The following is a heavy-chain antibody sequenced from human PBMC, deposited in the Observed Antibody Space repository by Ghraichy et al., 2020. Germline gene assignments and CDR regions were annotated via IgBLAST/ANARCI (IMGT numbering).Heavy chain of an antibody. J-gene: IGHJ6*04. CDR3: ARAWSGPDV. CDR2: ISSSSNYI. Sequence: GESLNISCAASGFTFSTYSMNWVRQAPGKGLEWVSSISSSSNYIYYADSVKGRFTISRDDAKNSLYLQMNSLRAEDTAVYYCARAWSGPDVWGKGTTVTVSS. V-gene: IGHV3-21*01. D-gene: IGHD3-3*01. CDR1: GFTFSTYS.